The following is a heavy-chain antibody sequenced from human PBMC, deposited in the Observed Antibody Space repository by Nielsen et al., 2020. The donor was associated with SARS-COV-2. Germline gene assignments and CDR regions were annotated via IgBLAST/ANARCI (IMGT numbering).Heavy chain of an antibody. Sequence: GGSLRLSCAASGFTFSSYAMHWVRQAPGKGLEWVAVISYDGSNKYYADSVKGRFTISRDNSKNTLYLQMNSLRAEDTAVYYCATGFGEWPDALDIWGQGTMVTVSS. D-gene: IGHD3-10*01. CDR1: GFTFSSYA. CDR3: ATGFGEWPDALDI. V-gene: IGHV3-30-3*01. J-gene: IGHJ3*02. CDR2: ISYDGSNK.